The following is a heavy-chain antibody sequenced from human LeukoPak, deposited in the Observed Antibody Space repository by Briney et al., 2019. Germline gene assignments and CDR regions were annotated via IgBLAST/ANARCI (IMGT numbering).Heavy chain of an antibody. D-gene: IGHD3-10*01. CDR2: IYYSGST. J-gene: IGHJ6*03. CDR1: GGSISSYY. V-gene: IGHV4-59*01. CDR3: ARARGGLYYYYYMDV. Sequence: PSETLSLTCTVSGGSISSYYWSWIRQPPGKGLEWIGYIYYSGSTNYNPSLKSRVTISVDTSKNQFSLKLSSVTAADTAVYYCARARGGLYYYYYMDVWGKGTTVTVSS.